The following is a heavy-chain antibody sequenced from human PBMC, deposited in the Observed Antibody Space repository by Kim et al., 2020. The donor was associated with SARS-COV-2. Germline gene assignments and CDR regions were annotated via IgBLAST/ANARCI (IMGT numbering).Heavy chain of an antibody. Sequence: GGSLRLSCAASGFTFSSYAMHWVRQAPGKGLEWVAVISYDGSNKYYADSVKGRFTISRDNSKNTLYLQMNSLRAEDTAVYYCARDSYYGSGSYYNWSYYYYGMDVWGQGTTVTVSS. CDR1: GFTFSSYA. CDR3: ARDSYYGSGSYYNWSYYYYGMDV. CDR2: ISYDGSNK. V-gene: IGHV3-30*04. J-gene: IGHJ6*02. D-gene: IGHD3-10*01.